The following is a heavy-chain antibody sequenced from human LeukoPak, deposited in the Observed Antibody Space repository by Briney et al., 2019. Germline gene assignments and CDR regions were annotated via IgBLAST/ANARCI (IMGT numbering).Heavy chain of an antibody. D-gene: IGHD5-18*01. CDR1: ASTSISYA. V-gene: IGHV3-23*01. CDR3: AKAGPPHTAMAYNWFDP. J-gene: IGHJ5*02. CDR2: IIASGGST. Sequence: GGSLTPSSAASASTSISYATSWVRQPPGNGLEWVSAIIASGGSTNYTDSVKGRFTISRDNSKNTLYLQMNSLRAEDTAVYYCAKAGPPHTAMAYNWFDPWGQGTLATVS.